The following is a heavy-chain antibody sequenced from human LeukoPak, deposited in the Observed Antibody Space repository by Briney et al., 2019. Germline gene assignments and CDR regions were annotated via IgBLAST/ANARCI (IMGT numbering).Heavy chain of an antibody. J-gene: IGHJ6*02. CDR1: GYTFTSYD. D-gene: IGHD6-13*01. Sequence: ASVKVSCKASGYTFTSYDINWVRQATGQGLEWMGWMNPNSGNTGYAQKFQGRVTMTRNTSISTAYMELSSLRSEDTAVYYCARDRIAAAGTGGYYYYGMDVWGQGTPVTVSS. CDR2: MNPNSGNT. CDR3: ARDRIAAAGTGGYYYYGMDV. V-gene: IGHV1-8*01.